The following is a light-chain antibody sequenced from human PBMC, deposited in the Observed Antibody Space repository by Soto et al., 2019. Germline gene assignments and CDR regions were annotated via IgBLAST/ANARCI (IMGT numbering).Light chain of an antibody. CDR3: SSYAGSNNVV. J-gene: IGLJ2*01. Sequence: QSALTQPPSASGSPGQSVTISCTGTSSDVGGYNYVSWYQQHPGKAPKLTIYEVSRWPSGVPDRFSGSKSGNTASLTVSGLQAEDEADYYCSSYAGSNNVVFGGGTKLTVL. CDR2: EVS. V-gene: IGLV2-8*01. CDR1: SSDVGGYNY.